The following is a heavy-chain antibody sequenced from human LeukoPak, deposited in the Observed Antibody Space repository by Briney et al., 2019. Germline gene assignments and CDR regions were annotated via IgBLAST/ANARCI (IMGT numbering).Heavy chain of an antibody. D-gene: IGHD4-11*01. V-gene: IGHV3-7*01. Sequence: PGGSLRLSCAASGFTLSSYWMSWVRQAPGKGLEWVTNIKQDGSEKYYVDSVKGRFTISRDNAKNSLYLQMNSLRAEDTAVYYCARDQSDYWEGYWGQGTLVTVSS. CDR2: IKQDGSEK. J-gene: IGHJ4*02. CDR3: ARDQSDYWEGY. CDR1: GFTLSSYW.